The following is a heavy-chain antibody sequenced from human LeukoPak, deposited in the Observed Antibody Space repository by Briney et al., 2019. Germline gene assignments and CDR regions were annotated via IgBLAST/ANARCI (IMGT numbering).Heavy chain of an antibody. CDR1: GYTFTGYY. Sequence: ASVKVSCKASGYTFTGYYMHWVRQALGQGLEWMGWINPNSGGTNYAQKFQGRVTMTRDTSISTAYMELSRLRSDDTAVYYCARERTVTQRPLDYWGQGTLVTVSS. CDR3: ARERTVTQRPLDY. CDR2: INPNSGGT. D-gene: IGHD4-17*01. J-gene: IGHJ4*02. V-gene: IGHV1-2*02.